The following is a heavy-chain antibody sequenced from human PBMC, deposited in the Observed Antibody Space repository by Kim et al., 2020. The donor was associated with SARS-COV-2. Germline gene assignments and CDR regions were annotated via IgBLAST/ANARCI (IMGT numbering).Heavy chain of an antibody. D-gene: IGHD3-3*01. CDR2: IIPIFGTA. CDR1: GGTFSSYA. J-gene: IGHJ6*02. CDR3: ARTEFTIFGVPYYYGMDV. Sequence: SVKVSCKASGGTFSSYAISWVRQAPGQGLEWMGGIIPIFGTANYAQKFQGRVTITADESTSTAYMELSSLRSEDTAVYYCARTEFTIFGVPYYYGMDVWGQGTTVTVSS. V-gene: IGHV1-69*13.